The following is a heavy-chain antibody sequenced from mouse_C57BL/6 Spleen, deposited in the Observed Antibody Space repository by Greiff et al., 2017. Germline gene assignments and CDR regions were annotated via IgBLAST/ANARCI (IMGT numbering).Heavy chain of an antibody. CDR2: IDPETGGT. Sequence: VKLQESGAELVRPGASVTLSCKASGYTFTDYEMHWVKQTPVHGLEWIGAIDPETGGTAYNQKFKGKAILTADKSSSTAYMELRSLTSEDSAVYYCTSPGGVVSYFDYWGQGTTLTVSS. D-gene: IGHD1-1*01. V-gene: IGHV1-15*01. CDR3: TSPGGVVSYFDY. J-gene: IGHJ2*01. CDR1: GYTFTDYE.